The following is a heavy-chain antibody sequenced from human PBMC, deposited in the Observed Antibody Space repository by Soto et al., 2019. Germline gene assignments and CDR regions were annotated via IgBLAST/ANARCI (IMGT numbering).Heavy chain of an antibody. J-gene: IGHJ6*02. CDR1: GGSISSGDYY. CDR2: IYYSGST. Sequence: PSETLSLTCTVSGGSISSGDYYWSWIRQPPGKGLEWIGYIYYSGSTYYNPSLKSRVTISVDTSKNQFSLKLSSVTAADTAVYYCGGGSYGYLFYYYGMDVWGQETTVT. CDR3: GGGSYGYLFYYYGMDV. D-gene: IGHD5-18*01. V-gene: IGHV4-30-4*01.